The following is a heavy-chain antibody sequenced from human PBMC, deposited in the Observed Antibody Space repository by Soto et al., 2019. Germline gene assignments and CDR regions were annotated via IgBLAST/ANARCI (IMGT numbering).Heavy chain of an antibody. CDR1: GFTFSSYC. CDR3: TRSAIAVAGTPSWIDF. V-gene: IGHV3-7*01. Sequence: PGGSLRLSCAASGFTFSSYCLSWVRQAPGKGLEWVANIKQAGSEKYYVDSVKGRFTISRDNVKNSLYLQMNSLRAEDTAVYYCTRSAIAVAGTPSWIDFWGQGTLVTVSS. D-gene: IGHD6-19*01. J-gene: IGHJ4*02. CDR2: IKQAGSEK.